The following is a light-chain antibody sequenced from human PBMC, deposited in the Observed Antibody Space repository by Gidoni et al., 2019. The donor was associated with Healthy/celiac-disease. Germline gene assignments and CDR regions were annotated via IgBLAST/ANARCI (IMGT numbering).Light chain of an antibody. CDR2: DAS. CDR3: QQRSNWPPS. CDR1: QSVSSY. V-gene: IGKV3-11*01. J-gene: IGKJ4*01. Sequence: EIVFTPSPATLSLSPGESATLSCRASQSVSSYLAWYQQKPGQAPRLLIYDASNRATGIPARFSGSGSGTDFTLTISSLEPEDFAVYYCQQRSNWPPSFGGGTKVEIK.